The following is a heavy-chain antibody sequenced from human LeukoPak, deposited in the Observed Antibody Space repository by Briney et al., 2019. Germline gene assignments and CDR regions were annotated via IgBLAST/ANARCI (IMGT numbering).Heavy chain of an antibody. J-gene: IGHJ3*02. CDR3: ARALRDYDYVWGSFHAFDI. Sequence: PSETLSLTCTVSGGSISSSSYYWGWIRQPPGKGLEWIGSIYYSGSTYYSPSLTSRVTISVDTSKNQFSLKLSSVTAADTAVYYCARALRDYDYVWGSFHAFDIWGQGTMVTVSS. CDR2: IYYSGST. CDR1: GGSISSSSYY. D-gene: IGHD3-16*01. V-gene: IGHV4-39*07.